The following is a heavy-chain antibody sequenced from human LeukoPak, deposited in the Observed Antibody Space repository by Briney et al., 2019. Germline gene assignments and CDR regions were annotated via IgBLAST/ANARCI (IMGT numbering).Heavy chain of an antibody. D-gene: IGHD1-26*01. V-gene: IGHV1-2*02. CDR2: INPNSGGT. J-gene: IGHJ4*02. Sequence: ASVKVSCKASGYTFTGYYMHWVRQAPGQGLEWMGWINPNSGGTNYAQKFQGRVTMTRDTSISTAYMELSRLRSDDTAVYYCARGRWELREYYFDYWGQGTLVTVSS. CDR1: GYTFTGYY. CDR3: ARGRWELREYYFDY.